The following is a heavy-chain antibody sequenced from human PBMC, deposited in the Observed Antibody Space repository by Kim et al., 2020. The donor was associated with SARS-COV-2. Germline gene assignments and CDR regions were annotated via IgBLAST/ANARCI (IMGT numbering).Heavy chain of an antibody. Sequence: DYAAPVKGRFTISRDDSKNTLYLQMNSLKTEDTAEYYCTTDLYSSGWFEYWGQGTLVTVSS. CDR3: TTDLYSSGWFEY. V-gene: IGHV3-15*01. J-gene: IGHJ4*02. D-gene: IGHD6-19*01.